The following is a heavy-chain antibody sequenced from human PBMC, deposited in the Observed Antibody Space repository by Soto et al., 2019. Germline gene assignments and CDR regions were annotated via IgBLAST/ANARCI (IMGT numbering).Heavy chain of an antibody. J-gene: IGHJ6*02. D-gene: IGHD3-10*01. CDR2: ISGSGGST. CDR1: GFTFSSYA. CDR3: EKLVRGSAEVYGMDV. Sequence: EVQLLESGGGLVQPGGSLSLSCAASGFTFSSYAMSGVRQAPGKGLEWVSAISGSGGSTYYADSVKGRFTISRDNSKNTLYLQMNSLRAEDTAVYYCEKLVRGSAEVYGMDVWGQGTTVTVSS. V-gene: IGHV3-23*01.